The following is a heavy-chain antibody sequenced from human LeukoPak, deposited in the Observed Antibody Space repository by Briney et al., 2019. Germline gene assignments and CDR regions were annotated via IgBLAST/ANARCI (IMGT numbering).Heavy chain of an antibody. D-gene: IGHD1/OR15-1a*01. CDR2: IYHSGNT. CDR3: ARQPSGTAAFDI. J-gene: IGHJ3*02. Sequence: PWETLSLTCAVSGGSISSYYWSWIRQSPGKGLEWIAYIYHSGNTNYNPSFKSRVTISVDTSKNQFSLKLTSVAAADTAIYYCARQPSGTAAFDIWGQGTMVTLSS. V-gene: IGHV4-59*08. CDR1: GGSISSYY.